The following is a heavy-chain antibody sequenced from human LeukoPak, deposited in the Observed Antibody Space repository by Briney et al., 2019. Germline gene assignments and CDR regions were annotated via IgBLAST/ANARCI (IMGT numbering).Heavy chain of an antibody. D-gene: IGHD5-18*01. CDR2: IYTSGST. CDR1: GGSISSYY. V-gene: IGHV4-4*07. J-gene: IGHJ4*02. Sequence: SETLSLTCTVSGGSISSYYWSWIRQSAGKGLEWIGRIYTSGSTNYNPSLKSRVTMSVVTSKNQFSLKLSSVTAADTAVYYCARAWQSGIQLWLPPPKTFDYWGQGTLVTVSS. CDR3: ARAWQSGIQLWLPPPKTFDY.